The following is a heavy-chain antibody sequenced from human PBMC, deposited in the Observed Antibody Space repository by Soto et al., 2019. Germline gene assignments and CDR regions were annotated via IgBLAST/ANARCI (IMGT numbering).Heavy chain of an antibody. CDR1: CGSTSSGNYF. Sequence: SETLSLTRTCSCGSTSSGNYFLSLVRQPPGKGLEGIGYIFYSGTTYYNPSLKSRATISVDTSKNQFSLKLSSLTAADAAVYYCARDSGWFGAFNYYYNGMEVWGQGTTVTDSS. D-gene: IGHD3-10*01. J-gene: IGHJ6*02. V-gene: IGHV4-30-4*01. CDR2: IFYSGTT. CDR3: ARDSGWFGAFNYYYNGMEV.